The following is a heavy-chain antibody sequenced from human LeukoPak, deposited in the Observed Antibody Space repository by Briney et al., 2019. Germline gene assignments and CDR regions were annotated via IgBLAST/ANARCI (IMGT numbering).Heavy chain of an antibody. V-gene: IGHV3-11*03. D-gene: IGHD1-14*01. CDR1: GFTFSDYY. CDR3: AITARTPEA. CDR2: ISGSGSDT. Sequence: PGGSLRLSCAASGFTFSDYYMSWIRQAPGKGLGSISYISGSGSDTNYADSVRGRFTISRDNAKNSLYLQMNSLTADDTAVYYCAITARTPEAWGQGTLVIVSS. J-gene: IGHJ4*02.